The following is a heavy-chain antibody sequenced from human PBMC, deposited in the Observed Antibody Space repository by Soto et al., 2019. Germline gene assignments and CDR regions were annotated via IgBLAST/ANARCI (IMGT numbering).Heavy chain of an antibody. CDR1: VFSFSNYA. CDR2: ISGSDGRT. CDR3: AKNRERDAWYEEY. V-gene: IGHV3-23*01. D-gene: IGHD6-13*01. Sequence: GALRLSCVASVFSFSNYAMTWVRQAPGKGLEWVSVISGSDGRTYYADSVKGRFTISRDNSKNTLYLQMNSLSAEDTAVYYCAKNRERDAWYEEYWGQGTLVTVSS. J-gene: IGHJ4*02.